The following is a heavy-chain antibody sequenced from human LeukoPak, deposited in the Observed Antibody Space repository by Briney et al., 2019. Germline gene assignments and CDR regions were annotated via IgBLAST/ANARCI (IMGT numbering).Heavy chain of an antibody. CDR1: GGSFSGYY. J-gene: IGHJ3*02. Sequence: PSETLSLTCAVYGGSFSGYYWSWIRQPPGKGLEWIGYIYYSGSTNHNPSLKSRVTISVDTSKNQFSLKLSSVTAADTAVYYCASTVVTPEDAFDIWGQGTMVTVSS. V-gene: IGHV4-59*01. D-gene: IGHD4-23*01. CDR3: ASTVVTPEDAFDI. CDR2: IYYSGST.